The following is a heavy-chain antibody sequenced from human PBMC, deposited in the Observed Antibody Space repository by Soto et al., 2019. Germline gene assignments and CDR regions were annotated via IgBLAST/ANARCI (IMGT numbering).Heavy chain of an antibody. CDR3: ARGLGNSGYDPLDF. D-gene: IGHD5-12*01. CDR1: GYTFTGYY. CDR2: INAGNGNT. V-gene: IGHV1-3*01. Sequence: SVKVSWKAVGYTFTGYYMHWVRKTPGKRLEWMGWINAGNGNTKYSQKFQGRVTITRDTSASTAYMQLSSLTSEDTSLYYCARGLGNSGYDPLDFWALGTLVTVSS. J-gene: IGHJ4*02.